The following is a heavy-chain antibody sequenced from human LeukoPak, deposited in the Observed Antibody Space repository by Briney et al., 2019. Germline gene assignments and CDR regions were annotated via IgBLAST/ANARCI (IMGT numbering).Heavy chain of an antibody. D-gene: IGHD4-17*01. V-gene: IGHV3-7*01. J-gene: IGHJ4*02. CDR2: IQRDGSEK. CDR1: GFTFSNYW. CDR3: AREGLYGDYAGH. Sequence: GGSLRLSCAASGFTFSNYWMNWVRQAPGKGLEWVASIQRDGSEKYYVESVKGRFTISRDNAKNSLFLQMNSLRAEDTAVYYCAREGLYGDYAGHWGQGTLVTVSS.